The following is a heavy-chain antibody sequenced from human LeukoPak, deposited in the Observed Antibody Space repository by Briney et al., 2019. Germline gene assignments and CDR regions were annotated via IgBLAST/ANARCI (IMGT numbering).Heavy chain of an antibody. CDR3: ARDWFGAPPGFDY. V-gene: IGHV3-7*01. Sequence: PGGSLRLSCEASGFTVSSYFMNWVRQAPGKGLEWVAKIRDDGSEKYYVDSVKGRFTISRDNAKNSLYLHMNSLRAEDTAVYYCARDWFGAPPGFDYWGQGTLVTVSS. D-gene: IGHD3-10*01. J-gene: IGHJ4*02. CDR2: IRDDGSEK. CDR1: GFTVSSYF.